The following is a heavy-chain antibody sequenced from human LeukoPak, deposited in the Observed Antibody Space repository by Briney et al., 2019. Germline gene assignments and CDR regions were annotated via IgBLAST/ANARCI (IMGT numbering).Heavy chain of an antibody. V-gene: IGHV3-23*01. CDR1: GFTFSNYA. D-gene: IGHD4-17*01. CDR3: AKVFGQDDYGDSATFDY. J-gene: IGHJ4*02. Sequence: GGSLRLSCAASGFTFSNYAMTWVRQAPGKGLEWVSGTSHSGGNTYYTDSVKGRFTISRDNSKNTLYLQMNSLRAEDTAVYYCAKVFGQDDYGDSATFDYWGQGTLVTVSS. CDR2: TSHSGGNT.